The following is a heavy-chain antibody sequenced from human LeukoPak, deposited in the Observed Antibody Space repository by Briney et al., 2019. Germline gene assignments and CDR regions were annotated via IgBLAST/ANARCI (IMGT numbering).Heavy chain of an antibody. CDR3: AREARVGGALQY. J-gene: IGHJ4*02. D-gene: IGHD1-26*01. Sequence: TGGSLRLSCAASGLTFSTYWMHWVRQAPGKGLAWVALINPDGSIRTYANSVQGRVTISRDTAKDTLFLQMNSLRAEDTAVYYCAREARVGGALQYWGQGTPVTVSS. V-gene: IGHV3-74*03. CDR2: INPDGSIR. CDR1: GLTFSTYW.